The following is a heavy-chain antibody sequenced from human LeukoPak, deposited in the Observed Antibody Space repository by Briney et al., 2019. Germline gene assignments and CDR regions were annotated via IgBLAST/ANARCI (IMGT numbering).Heavy chain of an antibody. D-gene: IGHD3-3*02. CDR1: GGSISSSSYY. V-gene: IGHV4-39*01. CDR2: IYYSGST. CDR3: ARAGISLYYYYMDV. Sequence: PSENLSCTCTVYGGSISSSSYYWGWLRQPPGKGVEWIGSIYYSGSTYYNPSLKIRVTISVDTSKNQFSLKLSSVTAADTAVYYCARAGISLYYYYMDVWGKGTTVTVSS. J-gene: IGHJ6*03.